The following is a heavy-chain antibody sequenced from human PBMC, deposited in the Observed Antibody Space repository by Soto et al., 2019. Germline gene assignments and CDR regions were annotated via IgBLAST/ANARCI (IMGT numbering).Heavy chain of an antibody. CDR2: MNPNSGNT. J-gene: IGHJ6*02. D-gene: IGHD2-2*01. Sequence: ASVKVSCKASGYTFTSYDINWVRQATGQGLEWMGWMNPNSGNTGYAQKFQGRVTMTRNTSISTAYMELSSLRSEDTAVYYCARGRYCSSTSCLYYYYYYGMDGWGQGTTVTVSS. V-gene: IGHV1-8*01. CDR1: GYTFTSYD. CDR3: ARGRYCSSTSCLYYYYYYGMDG.